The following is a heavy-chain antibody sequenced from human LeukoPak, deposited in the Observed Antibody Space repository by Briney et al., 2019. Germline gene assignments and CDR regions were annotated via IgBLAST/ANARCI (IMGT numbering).Heavy chain of an antibody. J-gene: IGHJ4*02. CDR2: IYYSGTP. CDR3: AGESDWLFDY. D-gene: IGHD3-9*01. Sequence: PSETLSLTCTVSGGSMSNYNWSWIRQPPGKGLEWLASIYYSGTPTYNPSLKSRATISVDTSKNQFSLKVRSVTAADTAMYYCAGESDWLFDYWGQGALVTVSS. CDR1: GGSMSNYN. V-gene: IGHV4-59*01.